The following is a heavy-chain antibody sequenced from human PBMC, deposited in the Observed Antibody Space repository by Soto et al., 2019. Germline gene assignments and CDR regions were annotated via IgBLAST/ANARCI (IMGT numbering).Heavy chain of an antibody. V-gene: IGHV4-34*01. CDR3: AREVWGYCSGGSCYEAPKYYYYYYMDV. CDR2: INHSGST. D-gene: IGHD2-15*01. J-gene: IGHJ6*03. CDR1: GGSFSGYY. Sequence: QVQLQQWGAGLLKPSETLSLTCAVYGGSFSGYYWSWIRQPPGKGLEWIGEINHSGSTNYNPSLKSRVTISVDTSKNQFALTMSAVTAADTAVYYCAREVWGYCSGGSCYEAPKYYYYYYMDVWGKGTTVTVSS.